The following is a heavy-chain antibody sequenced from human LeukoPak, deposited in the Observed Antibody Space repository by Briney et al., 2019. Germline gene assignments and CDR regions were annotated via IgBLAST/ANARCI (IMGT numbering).Heavy chain of an antibody. V-gene: IGHV4-34*01. Sequence: KASETLSLTCAVYGGSFSGYYWSWIRQPPGKGLEWIGEINHSGSTNYNPSLKSRVTISVDTSKNQFSLKLSSVTAADTAVYYCARHDSSGPYNAFDIWGQGTMVTASS. CDR2: INHSGST. D-gene: IGHD3-22*01. CDR1: GGSFSGYY. CDR3: ARHDSSGPYNAFDI. J-gene: IGHJ3*02.